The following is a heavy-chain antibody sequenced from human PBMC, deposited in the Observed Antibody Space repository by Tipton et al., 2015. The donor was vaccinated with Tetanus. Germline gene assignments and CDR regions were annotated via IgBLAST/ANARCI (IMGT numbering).Heavy chain of an antibody. D-gene: IGHD2-15*01. J-gene: IGHJ3*02. Sequence: SLRLSCAVSGFTFSSYTMNWVRQAPGKGLEWVSSITYSSNYIYYADSVKGRFTISRDNSKKSMYLQMDGLRAEDTAVYYCARYGKGYCSGGDCYSDGFDIWGQGTMVTVSS. CDR3: ARYGKGYCSGGDCYSDGFDI. CDR2: ITYSSNYI. V-gene: IGHV3-21*01. CDR1: GFTFSSYT.